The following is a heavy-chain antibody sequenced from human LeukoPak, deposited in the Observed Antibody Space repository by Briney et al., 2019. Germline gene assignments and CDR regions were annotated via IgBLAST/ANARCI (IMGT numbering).Heavy chain of an antibody. Sequence: PSETLSPTCTVSGGSISSSSYYWGWIRQPPGKGLEWIGSIYYSGSTYYNPSLKSRVTISVDTSKNQFSLKLSSVTAADTAVYYCARHYGGNSGAFDIWGQGTMVTVSS. CDR3: ARHYGGNSGAFDI. CDR1: GGSISSSSYY. J-gene: IGHJ3*02. D-gene: IGHD4-23*01. V-gene: IGHV4-39*01. CDR2: IYYSGST.